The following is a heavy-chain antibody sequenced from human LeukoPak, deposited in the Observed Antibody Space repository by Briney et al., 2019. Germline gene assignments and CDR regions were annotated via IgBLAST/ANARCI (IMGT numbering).Heavy chain of an antibody. Sequence: GGSLRLSCAASGFTFSSYAMSWVRQAPGKGLEWVSAISGSGGSTYYADSVKGRFTISRDNSKNTLYLQMNSLRAEDTAVYYCTASPVPGIDYWGQGTLVTVSS. V-gene: IGHV3-23*01. CDR1: GFTFSSYA. J-gene: IGHJ4*02. CDR2: ISGSGGST. CDR3: TASPVPGIDY. D-gene: IGHD6-19*01.